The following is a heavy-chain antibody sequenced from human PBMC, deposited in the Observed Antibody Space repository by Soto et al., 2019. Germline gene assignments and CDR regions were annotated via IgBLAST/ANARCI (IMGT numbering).Heavy chain of an antibody. J-gene: IGHJ4*02. D-gene: IGHD3-22*01. Sequence: SETLSLTCTVSGGSISSSSYYWGWIRQPPGKGLEWIGSIYYSGSTYYNQSLKSRVTISVDTSKNQFSMKLSSVTAVDTAVYYCAIHGIDYYDSSGYYYSPYYFDYWGQGTLVTVS. V-gene: IGHV4-39*01. CDR2: IYYSGST. CDR3: AIHGIDYYDSSGYYYSPYYFDY. CDR1: GGSISSSSYY.